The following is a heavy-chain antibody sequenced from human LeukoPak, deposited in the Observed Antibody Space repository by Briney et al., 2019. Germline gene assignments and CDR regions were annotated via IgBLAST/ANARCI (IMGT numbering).Heavy chain of an antibody. V-gene: IGHV3-23*01. CDR3: AKDLADIVATTPAGTGVGY. CDR1: GFTFSTFS. D-gene: IGHD5-12*01. CDR2: ITATGTAT. J-gene: IGHJ4*02. Sequence: PGGSLRLSCAASGFTFSTFSMNWVRQAPGKGLEWVSTITATGTATYYADSVKGRFTISRDNSKNTLYLQMNSLRAEDTAVYYCAKDLADIVATTPAGTGVGYWGQGTLVTVSS.